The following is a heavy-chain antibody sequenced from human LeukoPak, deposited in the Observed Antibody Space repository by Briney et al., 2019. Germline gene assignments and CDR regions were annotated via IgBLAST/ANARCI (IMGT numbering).Heavy chain of an antibody. CDR2: ISSSSSYI. CDR1: GFTSSSYS. J-gene: IGHJ4*02. Sequence: GGSLRLSCAASGFTSSSYSMNWVRQAPGKGLEWASSISSSSSYIYYADSVKGRFTISRDNAKNSLYLQMNSLRAEDTAVYYCAREGYYYDSSGYYYGYWGQGTLVTVSS. D-gene: IGHD3-22*01. V-gene: IGHV3-21*01. CDR3: AREGYYYDSSGYYYGY.